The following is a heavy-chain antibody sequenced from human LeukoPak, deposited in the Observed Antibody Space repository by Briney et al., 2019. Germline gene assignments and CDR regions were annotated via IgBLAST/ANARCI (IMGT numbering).Heavy chain of an antibody. CDR2: ISSSSTYT. CDR1: GFTFSDYY. CDR3: ARSGYSGYDPDY. V-gene: IGHV3-11*06. J-gene: IGHJ4*02. Sequence: PGGSLRLSCAASGFTFSDYYMSWIRQAPGKGLEWLSYISSSSTYTKYADSVKGRFTVSRDNAKNSLYLQMNSLRAEDTAVYFCARSGYSGYDPDYWGQGTLVTVSS. D-gene: IGHD5-12*01.